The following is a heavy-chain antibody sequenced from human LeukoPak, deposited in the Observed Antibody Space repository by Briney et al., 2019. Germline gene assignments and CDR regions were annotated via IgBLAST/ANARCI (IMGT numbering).Heavy chain of an antibody. D-gene: IGHD3-9*01. CDR3: ARDRRGRGYFDSFPFDP. CDR1: GFTFRSYW. J-gene: IGHJ5*02. V-gene: IGHV3-7*03. CDR2: IKQDGSEK. Sequence: GWSLRLYCSASGFTFRSYWLSWVRPAPGKGPEWVPNIKQDGSEKYYVYSVNGRFTISRDNAKNSLYLQMNSLRAEDTALYYCARDRRGRGYFDSFPFDPWGQGTLVTVSS.